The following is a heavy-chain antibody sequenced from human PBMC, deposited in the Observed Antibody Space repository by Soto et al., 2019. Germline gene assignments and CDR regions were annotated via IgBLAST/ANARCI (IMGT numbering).Heavy chain of an antibody. CDR2: ISGSGGGT. Sequence: VQLLESGGGLVQPGGSLRLSCAASGFTFSSYAMSWVRQAPGKGLEWVSAISGSGGGTYYADSVKGRFTISRDNAKNTLYVQMNSLRAEDTAIYYCAKGYSSSWYAFDIWGQGTMVTVSS. J-gene: IGHJ3*02. V-gene: IGHV3-23*01. D-gene: IGHD6-13*01. CDR1: GFTFSSYA. CDR3: AKGYSSSWYAFDI.